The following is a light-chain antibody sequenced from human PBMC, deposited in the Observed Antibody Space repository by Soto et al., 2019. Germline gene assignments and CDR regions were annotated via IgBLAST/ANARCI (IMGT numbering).Light chain of an antibody. Sequence: EIVLTQSPGTLSLSPGERATFSCRASQSVSSRFLAWYQQKPGQAPRLLIYGASSRATGIPDRFSGSGSGTDFTLTISTLEPEDLAVYYCHYYDDSPPFPFGPGTKVDIK. CDR2: GAS. CDR1: QSVSSRF. V-gene: IGKV3-20*01. J-gene: IGKJ3*01. CDR3: HYYDDSPPFP.